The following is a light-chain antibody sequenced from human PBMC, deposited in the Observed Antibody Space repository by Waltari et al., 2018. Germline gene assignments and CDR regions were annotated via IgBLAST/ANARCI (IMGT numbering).Light chain of an antibody. Sequence: GRASQGVGRALAWYQQKPGQAPRLLIYDTSTRATGISDKFSGSGSGTDFSLTISRVEPEDFAVYFCQMYVRLPVTFGQGTKVEVK. CDR3: QMYVRLPVT. V-gene: IGKV3D-11*01. J-gene: IGKJ1*01. CDR2: DTS. CDR1: QGVGRA.